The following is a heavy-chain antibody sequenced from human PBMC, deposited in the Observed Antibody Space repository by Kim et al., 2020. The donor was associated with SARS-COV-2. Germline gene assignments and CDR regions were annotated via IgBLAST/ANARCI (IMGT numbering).Heavy chain of an antibody. V-gene: IGHV3-30*18. Sequence: GGSLRLSCAASGFTFSSYGMHWVRQAPGKGLEWVAVISYDGSNKYYADSVKGRFTISRDNSKNTLYLQMNSLRAEDTAVYYCAKGPQDSSGYYPGDRGQGTLVTVSS. D-gene: IGHD3-22*01. CDR3: AKGPQDSSGYYPGD. CDR1: GFTFSSYG. CDR2: ISYDGSNK. J-gene: IGHJ4*02.